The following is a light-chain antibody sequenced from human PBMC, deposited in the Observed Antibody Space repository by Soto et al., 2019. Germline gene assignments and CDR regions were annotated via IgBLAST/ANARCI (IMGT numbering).Light chain of an antibody. Sequence: IQMTQSPSSLSGSVGDRVTIACQASQDISNYLNWYQQKPGKAPKLLIYDASNLETGVPSRFSGSGSGTDFTFTISSLQPEDIATYYCQQYDNPSITFGQGTRLENK. V-gene: IGKV1-33*01. CDR3: QQYDNPSIT. CDR1: QDISNY. CDR2: DAS. J-gene: IGKJ5*01.